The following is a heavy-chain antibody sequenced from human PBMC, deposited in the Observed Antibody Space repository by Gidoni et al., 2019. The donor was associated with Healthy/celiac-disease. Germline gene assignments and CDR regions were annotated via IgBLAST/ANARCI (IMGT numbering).Heavy chain of an antibody. CDR3: ASAKFYYYYGMDV. V-gene: IGHV3-53*04. CDR2: IYSGGST. CDR1: GFTVSSNY. Sequence: EVQLVESGGGLVQPGGSMRLSGSASGFTVSSNYMSWVRQAPGKGLEWVSVIYSGGSTYYADSVKGRFTISRHNSKNTLYLQMNSLRAEDTAVYYCASAKFYYYYGMDVWGQGTTVTVSS. J-gene: IGHJ6*02.